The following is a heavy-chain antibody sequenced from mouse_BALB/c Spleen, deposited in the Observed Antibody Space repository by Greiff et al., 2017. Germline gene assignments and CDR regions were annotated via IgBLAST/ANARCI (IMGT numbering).Heavy chain of an antibody. CDR3: ARGDYDHEGCEE. D-gene: IGHD2-4*01. Sequence: QVQLQQSGAELVKPGASVKLSCMTSGYIFTSFWIPWVKQRPGQGLGWIGEIFPGTGTTYYNGKLKGKATLTIDTSSSTAYMQLSSLTSESSAVYCCARGDYDHEGCEEGAQGTSRTVST. CDR2: IFPGTGTT. J-gene: IGHJ2*03. V-gene: IGHV1S132*01. CDR1: GYIFTSFW.